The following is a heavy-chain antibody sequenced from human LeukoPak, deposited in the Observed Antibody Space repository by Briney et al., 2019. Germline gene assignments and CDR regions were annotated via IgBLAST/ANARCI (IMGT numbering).Heavy chain of an antibody. CDR2: INTNTGNP. J-gene: IGHJ4*02. D-gene: IGHD4-17*01. V-gene: IGHV7-4-1*02. Sequence: ASVKVSCKASGYTFTNYAMNWVRQAPGQGLEWMGWINTNTGNPTYAQGFTGRFVFSLDTSVSTAYLQISSLKAEDTAVYYCARDVPTVTTSGAFDIWGQGTLVTVSS. CDR3: ARDVPTVTTSGAFDI. CDR1: GYTFTNYA.